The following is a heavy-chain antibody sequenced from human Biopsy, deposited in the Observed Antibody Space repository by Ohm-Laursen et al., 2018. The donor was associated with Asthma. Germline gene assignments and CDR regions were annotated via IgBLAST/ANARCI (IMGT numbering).Heavy chain of an antibody. CDR1: GFFYADFF. V-gene: IGHV3-11*01. D-gene: IGHD6-13*01. CDR2: ISSSGSTK. CDR3: ARVLESSSRGPFYFFTLDV. J-gene: IGHJ6*02. Sequence: GSLSLSRSASGFFYADFFMTWVRQAPGKGLAWVASISSSGSTKYPSQSVLGRCTISRDNTQKSMTLELRSLTVEVTAIYYCARVLESSSRGPFYFFTLDVWGQGTPVAVSS.